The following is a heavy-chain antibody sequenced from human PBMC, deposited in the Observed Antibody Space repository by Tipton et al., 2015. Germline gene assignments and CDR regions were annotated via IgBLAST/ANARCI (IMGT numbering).Heavy chain of an antibody. V-gene: IGHV4-4*02. D-gene: IGHD1-1*01. J-gene: IGHJ4*02. CDR2: IHHSGSP. Sequence: TLSLTCTVSGGSINSSNWWSWVRQPPGKSLEWIGEIHHSGSPNYNPSLESRVTISVDRSKNQFSLKLSSVTAADTAVYYCARELPGTGAIGPFDYWGQGTLVTVSS. CDR1: GGSINSSNW. CDR3: ARELPGTGAIGPFDY.